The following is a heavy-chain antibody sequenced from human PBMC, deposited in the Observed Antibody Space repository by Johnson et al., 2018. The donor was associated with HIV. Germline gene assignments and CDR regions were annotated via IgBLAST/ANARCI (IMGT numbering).Heavy chain of an antibody. CDR3: ATFDAFDI. CDR2: VRYDGSNK. V-gene: IGHV3-30*02. Sequence: QVQLVESGGGVVQPGASLRLSCAASGFTFSSYGMHWVRQAPGKGLDWVAFVRYDGSNKYYADSVKGRFTISRDNSKNTLYLQMNSLRAEDTAVYYCATFDAFDIWGQGTMVTVSS. CDR1: GFTFSSYG. J-gene: IGHJ3*02.